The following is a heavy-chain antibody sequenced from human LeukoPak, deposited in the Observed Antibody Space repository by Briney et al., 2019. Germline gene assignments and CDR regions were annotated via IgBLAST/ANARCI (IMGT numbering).Heavy chain of an antibody. D-gene: IGHD3-10*01. CDR2: IIPIFGTA. CDR1: GGTFSSYA. V-gene: IGHV1-69*05. Sequence: SVKVSCKASGGTFSSYAISWVRQAPGQGLEWMGGIIPIFGTANYAQKLQGRVTMTTDTSTSTAYMELRSLRSDDTAVYYCARAGSGVADWYFDLWGRGTQVTVSS. CDR3: ARAGSGVADWYFDL. J-gene: IGHJ2*01.